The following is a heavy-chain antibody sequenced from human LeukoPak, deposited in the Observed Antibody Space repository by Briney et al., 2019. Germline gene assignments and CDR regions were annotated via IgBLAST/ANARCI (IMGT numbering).Heavy chain of an antibody. Sequence: GGSLRLSCAASGFTFKLHWMHWVRQVPGKRPVWVSRINDDGSDTIYADSVRGRFTISRDDAKNTVYLQMNNLRAEDTAVYYCVRGGPSTWSWGQGTLVTVSS. V-gene: IGHV3-74*01. J-gene: IGHJ5*02. D-gene: IGHD2-15*01. CDR2: INDDGSDT. CDR1: GFTFKLHW. CDR3: VRGGPSTWS.